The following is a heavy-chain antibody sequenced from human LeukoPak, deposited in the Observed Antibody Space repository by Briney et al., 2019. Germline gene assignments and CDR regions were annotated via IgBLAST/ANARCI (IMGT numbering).Heavy chain of an antibody. Sequence: SGSLSLTCTVSGGSISSYYWSWIRQPPGKGLEWIGYIYHSGSTNYNPSLKSRVTMFEDKSKNQFSLRLYSVTVADTAVYYCARHFAYSSSSYFDYWGQGSLVTVSS. CDR1: GGSISSYY. J-gene: IGHJ4*02. CDR2: IYHSGST. D-gene: IGHD6-6*01. V-gene: IGHV4-59*08. CDR3: ARHFAYSSSSYFDY.